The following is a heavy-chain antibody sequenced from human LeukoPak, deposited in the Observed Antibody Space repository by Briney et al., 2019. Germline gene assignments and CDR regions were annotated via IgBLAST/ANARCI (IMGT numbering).Heavy chain of an antibody. CDR2: IGHDGSGA. CDR3: ARYQQTGYESDY. J-gene: IGHJ4*02. Sequence: GGSLRLSCAASGFPFNNYWMHWVRQSPGKGLIFVARIGHDGSGAGYADSVKGRFTISRDNAKGTLYLQMNSLRAEDTAVYYCARYQQTGYESDYWGQGTLVTVSS. V-gene: IGHV3-74*01. CDR1: GFPFNNYW. D-gene: IGHD5-12*01.